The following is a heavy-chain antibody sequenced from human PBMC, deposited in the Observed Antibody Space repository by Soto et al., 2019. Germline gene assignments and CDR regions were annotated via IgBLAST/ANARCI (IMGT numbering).Heavy chain of an antibody. CDR2: ITLVFGTA. Sequence: QVQLVQSGAEVKKPGSSVKVSCKASGGTFMTYTISWVRQAPGQGLEWMGGITLVFGTANYAQKFQGRVTITADESTGTVHMELSGLRSEDTAVYYCAREGGAPGAFDHWGQGTLVSVSS. D-gene: IGHD7-27*01. CDR3: AREGGAPGAFDH. V-gene: IGHV1-69*01. CDR1: GGTFMTYT. J-gene: IGHJ4*02.